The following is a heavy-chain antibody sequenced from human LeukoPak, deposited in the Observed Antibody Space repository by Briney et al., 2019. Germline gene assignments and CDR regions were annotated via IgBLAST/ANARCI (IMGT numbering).Heavy chain of an antibody. Sequence: GGSLRLSCAASGFTFSTYPMNWVRQAPGQGLEWVSAISGSGGDTYYADSVKGRFTISRDTSKDTVYLQMHSLRAEDTAVYYCAKGDVLPSYPTFDYWGQGTLVTVSS. CDR1: GFTFSTYP. V-gene: IGHV3-23*01. D-gene: IGHD3-9*01. CDR2: ISGSGGDT. CDR3: AKGDVLPSYPTFDY. J-gene: IGHJ4*02.